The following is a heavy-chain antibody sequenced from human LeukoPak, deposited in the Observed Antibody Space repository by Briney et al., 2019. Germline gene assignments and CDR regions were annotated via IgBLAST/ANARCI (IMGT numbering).Heavy chain of an antibody. CDR2: IDFSGDYT. CDR1: GFAFSNSA. Sequence: GGSLRLSCAASGFAFSNSAMTWVRQAPGTGLEWVSTIDFSGDYTHYADSVKGRFTISRDNSKNTLYLQMNSLRAEDTAVYYCAKDMGYYGSGSYYNPDYWGQGTLVTVSS. V-gene: IGHV3-23*01. J-gene: IGHJ4*02. D-gene: IGHD3-10*01. CDR3: AKDMGYYGSGSYYNPDY.